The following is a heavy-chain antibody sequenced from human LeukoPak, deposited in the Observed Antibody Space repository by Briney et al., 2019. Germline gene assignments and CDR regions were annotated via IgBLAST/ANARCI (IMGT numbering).Heavy chain of an antibody. CDR2: VDHSGST. J-gene: IGHJ4*02. D-gene: IGHD4-17*01. CDR3: ARLKATVSIHAYFDY. CDR1: GGSISSGSYY. Sequence: SQTLSLTCTVSGGSISSGSYYWSWIRQPPGKGLEWIGYVDHSGSTNYNPSLKSRVTISSDTSKNQFSLELNSVTAADTAVYYCARLKATVSIHAYFDYWGQGTLVTVSS. V-gene: IGHV4-61*01.